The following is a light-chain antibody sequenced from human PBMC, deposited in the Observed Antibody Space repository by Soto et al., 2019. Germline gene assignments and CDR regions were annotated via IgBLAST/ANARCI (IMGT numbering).Light chain of an antibody. CDR1: QSLNNY. CDR2: DAS. CDR3: QQYYRSLIT. Sequence: DLQRTQSPSNQTACVGDRNNITCRASQSLNNYLAGYQQKPGKAPKLLIYDASTLERGVPSRFSDTGSGTEFTLTISSLQPDDFATYYCQQYYRSLITFAHGTRLEIK. J-gene: IGKJ5*01. V-gene: IGKV1-5*01.